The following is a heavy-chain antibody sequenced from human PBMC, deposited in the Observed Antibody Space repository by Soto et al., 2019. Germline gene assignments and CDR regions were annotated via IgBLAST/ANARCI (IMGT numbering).Heavy chain of an antibody. CDR2: ISYDGSNK. CDR1: GFTFSSYA. V-gene: IGHV3-30-3*01. Sequence: GGSLRLSCAASGFTFSSYAMHWVRQAPGKGLEWVAVISYDGSNKYYADSVKGRFTISRDNSKNTLYLQMNSLRAEDTAVYYCAREEDPSYGMDVWGQGTTVTVS. J-gene: IGHJ6*02. CDR3: AREEDPSYGMDV.